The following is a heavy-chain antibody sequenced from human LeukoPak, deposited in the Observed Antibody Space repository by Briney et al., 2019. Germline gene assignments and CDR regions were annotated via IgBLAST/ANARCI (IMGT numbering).Heavy chain of an antibody. J-gene: IGHJ3*02. CDR3: ARDPPYGSGSDAFDI. V-gene: IGHV1-2*02. D-gene: IGHD3-10*01. CDR2: INPNSGGT. Sequence: ASVTVSFKASGYTFTGYYMHWVRQAPGQGLEWMGWINPNSGGTNYAQKFQGRVTMTRDTSISTAYMELSRLRSDDTAVYYCARDPPYGSGSDAFDIWGQGTMVTVSS. CDR1: GYTFTGYY.